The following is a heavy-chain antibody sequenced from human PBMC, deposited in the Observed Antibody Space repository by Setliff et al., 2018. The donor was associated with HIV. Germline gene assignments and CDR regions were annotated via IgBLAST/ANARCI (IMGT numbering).Heavy chain of an antibody. CDR1: GYTFIDYY. J-gene: IGHJ3*02. Sequence: ASVKVSCKASGYTFIDYYMHWVQQAPGKGLEWMGRVDPEDGETIYAEKFQGRVTITADTSTDTAYMELSSLRSEDTAVYYCATARHYYDSSGYYWAFDIWGQGTMVTVSS. CDR3: ATARHYYDSSGYYWAFDI. D-gene: IGHD3-22*01. CDR2: VDPEDGET. V-gene: IGHV1-69-2*01.